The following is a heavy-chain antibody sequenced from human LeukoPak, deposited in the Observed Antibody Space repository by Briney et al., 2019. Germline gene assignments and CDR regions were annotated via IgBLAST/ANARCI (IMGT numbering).Heavy chain of an antibody. D-gene: IGHD3-10*01. V-gene: IGHV3-30-3*01. CDR2: ISYDGSNK. CDR3: ARDLGELLGYYGMDV. J-gene: IGHJ6*02. CDR1: GFTFSSYA. Sequence: PGRSLRLSCAASGFTFSSYAMHRVRQAPGKGLEWVAVISYDGSNKYYADSVKGRFTISRDNSKNTLYLQMNSLRAEDTAVYYCARDLGELLGYYGMDVWGQGTTVTVSS.